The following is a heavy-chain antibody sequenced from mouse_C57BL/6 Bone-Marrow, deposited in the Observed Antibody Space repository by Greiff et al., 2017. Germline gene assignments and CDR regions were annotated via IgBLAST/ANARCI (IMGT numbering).Heavy chain of an antibody. Sequence: QVQLQQPGAELVRPGTSVKLSCKASGYTFTSYWMHWVKQRPGQGLEWIGVIDPSDSYTNYNQKFKGKATLTVDTSSNTAYMQLSSLTSEDSAVYYCARPSFENWGQGTLVTVSA. V-gene: IGHV1-59*01. CDR3: ARPSFEN. CDR2: IDPSDSYT. J-gene: IGHJ3*01. CDR1: GYTFTSYW.